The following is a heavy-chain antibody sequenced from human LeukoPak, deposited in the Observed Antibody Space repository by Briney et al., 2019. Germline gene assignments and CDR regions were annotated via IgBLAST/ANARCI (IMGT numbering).Heavy chain of an antibody. V-gene: IGHV4-34*01. CDR3: ARGRQEISMILVVMTGVSYYLDV. CDR2: INPSGST. J-gene: IGHJ6*03. Sequence: SETLSLTCAVYGGSFSGYYWTWIRQSPGKGLEWIGEINPSGSTYYNPSLKSRLTISRDTSKNPFSLRLSSVTAANTAVYYCARGRQEISMILVVMTGVSYYLDVRGIGTTVTVS. D-gene: IGHD3-22*01. CDR1: GGSFSGYY.